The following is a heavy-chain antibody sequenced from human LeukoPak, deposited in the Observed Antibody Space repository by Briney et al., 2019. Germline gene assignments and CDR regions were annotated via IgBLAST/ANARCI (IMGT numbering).Heavy chain of an antibody. CDR2: MNQDGSEK. J-gene: IGHJ6*02. CDR3: ATYTHWVAGDV. D-gene: IGHD3-16*01. CDR1: GFTFSDSW. Sequence: GGSLRLSCAASGFTFSDSWMSWVRQAPGKGLEWVANMNQDGSEKDYVDSAKGRFTISRDNARNPLYLQMGSLRAEDTAVYYCATYTHWVAGDVWGQGTTVTVSS. V-gene: IGHV3-7*01.